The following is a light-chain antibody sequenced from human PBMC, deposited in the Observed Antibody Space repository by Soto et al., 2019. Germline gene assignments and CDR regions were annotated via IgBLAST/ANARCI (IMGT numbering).Light chain of an antibody. Sequence: EIVLTQSPATLSLSPGERATLSCRASQSVKNYLAWYQQNPGQPPMLLIYDASNRATGIPARFSGSGSGTDCTLTISSLEPEDFSVYYCQQRSHWPPVTFGGGTKVEIK. CDR3: QQRSHWPPVT. CDR1: QSVKNY. V-gene: IGKV3-11*01. CDR2: DAS. J-gene: IGKJ4*01.